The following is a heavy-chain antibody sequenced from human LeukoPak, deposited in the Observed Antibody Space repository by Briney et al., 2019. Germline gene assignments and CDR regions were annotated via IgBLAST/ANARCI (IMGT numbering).Heavy chain of an antibody. V-gene: IGHV3-33*01. J-gene: IGHJ4*02. Sequence: GGSLRLSCAASGFTFSSYGMHWVRQAPGKGLEWVAVIWYDGSNKYYADSVKGRFTISRDNSKNTLYLQMNSLRAEDTAVYYCAREASRNYFDYWGQGTLVTVSS. CDR2: IWYDGSNK. CDR1: GFTFSSYG. CDR3: AREASRNYFDY.